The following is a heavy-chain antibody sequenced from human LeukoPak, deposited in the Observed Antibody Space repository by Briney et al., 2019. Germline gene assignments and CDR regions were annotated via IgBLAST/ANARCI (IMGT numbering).Heavy chain of an antibody. CDR3: ATSSTWQTMNFDY. D-gene: IGHD6-13*01. CDR1: GFTFSSYT. J-gene: IGHJ4*02. V-gene: IGHV3-23*01. Sequence: GGSLRLSCAAAGFTFSSYTMRWVRQAPGKGLEWVSSISGSGGSTYYSDSVKGRFTSSRDNSKNTLYLQMNSLRVEDTAVYYCATSSTWQTMNFDYWGQGTLVTVSS. CDR2: ISGSGGST.